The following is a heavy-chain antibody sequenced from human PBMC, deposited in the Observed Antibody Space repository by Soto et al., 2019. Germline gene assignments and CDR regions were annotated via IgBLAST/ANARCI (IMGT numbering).Heavy chain of an antibody. CDR2: ISVSVSST. D-gene: IGHD2-15*01. J-gene: IGHJ4*02. CDR3: AKVLRNGSGDSCPPPVY. CDR1: GFTFSSYA. V-gene: IGHV3-23*01. Sequence: EVQLLESGGGLVQPGGSLRLSCAASGFTFSSYAMNWVRQAPGKGLEWVSAISVSVSSTYYADSVKGRFTISRDNSKNTLYLQINSLRAEDTAIYYCAKVLRNGSGDSCPPPVYWGQGTLVTVSS.